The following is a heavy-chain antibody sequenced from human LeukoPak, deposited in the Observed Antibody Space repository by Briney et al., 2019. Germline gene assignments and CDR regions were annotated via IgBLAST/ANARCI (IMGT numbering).Heavy chain of an antibody. CDR3: ASDLAAAGTSNWFDP. Sequence: PSETLSLTCTVSGGSISSGGYYWSWIRQPPGKGLEWIGYIYHSGSTYYNPSLKSRVTISVDRSKNRFSLKLSSVTAADTAVYYCASDLAAAGTSNWFDPWGQGTLVTVSS. CDR1: GGSISSGGYY. V-gene: IGHV4-30-2*01. D-gene: IGHD6-13*01. J-gene: IGHJ5*02. CDR2: IYHSGST.